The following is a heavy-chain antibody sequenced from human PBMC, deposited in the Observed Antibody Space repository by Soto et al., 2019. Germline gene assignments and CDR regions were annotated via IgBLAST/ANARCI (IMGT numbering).Heavy chain of an antibody. CDR3: VRDHDFAFDT. J-gene: IGHJ4*02. Sequence: EAHLVESGGGLVQPGGSLRLSCAASGFTFSDNPMNWVRLAPGKGLEWVSHIRSDGTTIYYADSVKGRFTISRDNAKNSLYLHMNSLRDEATAIYYCVRDHDFAFDTWGQGTLVPVSS. CDR1: GFTFSDNP. D-gene: IGHD2-21*02. CDR2: IRSDGTTI. V-gene: IGHV3-48*02.